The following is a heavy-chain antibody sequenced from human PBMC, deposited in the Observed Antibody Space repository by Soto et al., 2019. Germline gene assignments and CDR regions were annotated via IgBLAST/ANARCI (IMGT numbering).Heavy chain of an antibody. CDR3: ARDRGTGIIEGTWFDP. D-gene: IGHD2-8*02. CDR1: GGSISSGGYY. V-gene: IGHV4-31*03. J-gene: IGHJ5*02. CDR2: IYYSGST. Sequence: PSETLSLTCTVSGGSISSGGYYWRWIRQHPGKGLEWIGYIYYSGSTYYNPSLKSRVTISVDTSKNQFSLKLSSVTAADTAVYYCARDRGTGIIEGTWFDPWGQETLVTVSP.